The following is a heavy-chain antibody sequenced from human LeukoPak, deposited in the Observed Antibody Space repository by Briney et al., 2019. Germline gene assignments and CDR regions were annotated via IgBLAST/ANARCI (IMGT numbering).Heavy chain of an antibody. J-gene: IGHJ5*02. CDR1: GFSFDDYA. D-gene: IGHD4-17*01. Sequence: GGSLRLSCAASGFSFDDYAMHWVRQAPGKGLEWVAGISWNSGSMDYVDSVKGRFTISRDNAKNSVYLQMNSLRAEDTAVYYCARDPDPNDYGDPNWFDPWGQGTLVTVSS. CDR2: ISWNSGSM. V-gene: IGHV3-9*01. CDR3: ARDPDPNDYGDPNWFDP.